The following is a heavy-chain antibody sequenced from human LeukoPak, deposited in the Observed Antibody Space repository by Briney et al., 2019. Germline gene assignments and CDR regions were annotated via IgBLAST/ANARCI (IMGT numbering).Heavy chain of an antibody. J-gene: IGHJ6*03. D-gene: IGHD3-10*01. Sequence: SETLSLTCTVSGGSISSSSYYWGWIRQPPGKGLEWIGSIYYSGSTYYNPSLKSRVTISVDTSKNQFSLKLSSVTAADTAVYYCARGQAMVRGNPKKYYMDVWGKGTTVTISS. CDR3: ARGQAMVRGNPKKYYMDV. CDR2: IYYSGST. CDR1: GGSISSSSYY. V-gene: IGHV4-39*07.